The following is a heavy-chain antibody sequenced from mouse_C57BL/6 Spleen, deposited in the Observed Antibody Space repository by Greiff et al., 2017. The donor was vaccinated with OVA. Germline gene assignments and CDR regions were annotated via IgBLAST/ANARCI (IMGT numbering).Heavy chain of an antibody. CDR3: ARDDYDVGYWYFDV. V-gene: IGHV5-16*01. J-gene: IGHJ1*03. D-gene: IGHD2-4*01. CDR2: INYDGSST. Sequence: DVQLQESEGGLVQPGSSMKLSCTASGFTFSDYYMAWVRQVPEKGLEWVANINYDGSSTYYLDSLKSRFIISRDNAKNILYLQMSSLKSEDTATYYCARDDYDVGYWYFDVWGTGTTVTVSS. CDR1: GFTFSDYY.